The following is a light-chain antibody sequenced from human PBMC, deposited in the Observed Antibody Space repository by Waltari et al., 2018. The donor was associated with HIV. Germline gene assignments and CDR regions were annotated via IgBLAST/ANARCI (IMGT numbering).Light chain of an antibody. J-gene: IGLJ2*01. CDR3: QSADSSGALGV. CDR1: ALPDQF. V-gene: IGLV3-25*03. CDR2: KAN. Sequence: YELTQPPSVSVSPGQTARITCSGDALPDQFAHWYQQRPGQAPILLIFKANKRPAGIPERFSGSSSGTTVTLTISGVQAEDEADYYCQSADSSGALGVFGGGTKLTVL.